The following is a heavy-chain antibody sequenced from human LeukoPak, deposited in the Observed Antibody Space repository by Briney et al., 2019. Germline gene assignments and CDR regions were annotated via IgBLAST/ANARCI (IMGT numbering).Heavy chain of an antibody. D-gene: IGHD3-22*01. CDR3: ARRPYYYDSSGYAHFDY. Sequence: PSETPSLTCTVSGGSISSYYWSWIRQPPGKGLEWIGYIYYSGSTNYNPSLKSRVTISVDTSKNQFSLKLSSVTAADTAVYYCARRPYYYDSSGYAHFDYWGQGTLVTVSS. CDR2: IYYSGST. CDR1: GGSISSYY. J-gene: IGHJ4*02. V-gene: IGHV4-59*08.